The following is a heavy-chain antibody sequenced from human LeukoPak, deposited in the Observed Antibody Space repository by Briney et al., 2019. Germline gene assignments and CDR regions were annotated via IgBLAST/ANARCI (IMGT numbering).Heavy chain of an antibody. V-gene: IGHV4-34*01. J-gene: IGHJ4*02. CDR2: INHTGTP. CDR3: ARGRRTTVPTFRPDLFDY. Sequence: SETLSLTCAVYGAPFSGYSWNWIRLSPGKGREWLGEINHTGTPKYHPSLKSRVFISVDTSKNQFSLNLRSVTAADTALYYCARGRRTTVPTFRPDLFDYWGQGTLITVSS. CDR1: GAPFSGYS. D-gene: IGHD4-17*01.